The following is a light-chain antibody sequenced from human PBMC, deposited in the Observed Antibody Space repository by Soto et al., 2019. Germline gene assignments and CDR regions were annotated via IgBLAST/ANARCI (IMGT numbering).Light chain of an antibody. CDR3: FSFTTTRTHA. J-gene: IGLJ1*01. CDR2: EVN. V-gene: IGLV2-14*01. CDR1: SSDIGAYDY. Sequence: QSALTQPASLSGSPGQSITISCTGTSSDIGAYDYVSWFQQHPGKAPKLMISEVNNRPSGVSNRFSGSKSGNTAYLTISGLQVEDEAEYFCFSFTTTRTHAFGTGTKVTVL.